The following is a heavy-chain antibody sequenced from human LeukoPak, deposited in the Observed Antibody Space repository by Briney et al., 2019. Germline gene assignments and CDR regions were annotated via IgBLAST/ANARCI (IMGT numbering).Heavy chain of an antibody. D-gene: IGHD6-13*01. Sequence: GASVKVSCKASGYTFTSYYMHWVRQAPGQGLEWMGIINPSGGSTSYAQKFQGRVTMTRDMSTSTVYMELSSLRSEDTAVYYCASSSYSSHDAFDIWGQGTMVTVSS. CDR2: INPSGGST. V-gene: IGHV1-46*01. CDR1: GYTFTSYY. CDR3: ASSSYSSHDAFDI. J-gene: IGHJ3*02.